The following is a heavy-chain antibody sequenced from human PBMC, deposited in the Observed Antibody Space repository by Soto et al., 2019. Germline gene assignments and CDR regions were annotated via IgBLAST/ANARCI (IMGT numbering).Heavy chain of an antibody. CDR3: ARASAYYYDSSGYRYRFDY. J-gene: IGHJ4*02. V-gene: IGHV4-4*02. CDR1: GVTVSSSNW. CDR2: IYHSGST. Sequence: PSETLSLTCTVSGVTVSSSNWWSWVRQPPGKGLEWIGEIYHSGSTNYNPSLKSRVTISVDKSKNQFSLKLSSVTAADTAVYYCARASAYYYDSSGYRYRFDYWGQGTLVTVSS. D-gene: IGHD3-22*01.